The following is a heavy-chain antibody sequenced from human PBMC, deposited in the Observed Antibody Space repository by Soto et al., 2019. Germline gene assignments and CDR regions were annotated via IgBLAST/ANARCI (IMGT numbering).Heavy chain of an antibody. V-gene: IGHV1-18*01. CDR2: ISAYNGNT. D-gene: IGHD2-8*01. J-gene: IGHJ5*02. Sequence: QVQLMQSGAEVKKPGASVKVSCKASGYPFTSYGISWVRQAPGQGLEWMGWISAYNGNTNYAQKLQGRVTMTTVTSTSTAYRELRSLRSYDTAVYYCARDTNCTNGVCYYNWFDPWGQGTLVTVSS. CDR3: ARDTNCTNGVCYYNWFDP. CDR1: GYPFTSYG.